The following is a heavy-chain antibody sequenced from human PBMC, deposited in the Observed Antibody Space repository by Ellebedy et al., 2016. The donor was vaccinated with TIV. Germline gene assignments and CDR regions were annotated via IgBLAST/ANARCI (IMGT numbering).Heavy chain of an antibody. D-gene: IGHD2-2*01. CDR3: ARDQGYCTSNSCPDPYYYYGMDV. V-gene: IGHV4-31*03. Sequence: SETLSLTXTVSGDSISSAGYYWSWIRQLPGKGLEWIGYIFYSGSAYYNPSLKSRLTISVDTSRNQFSVKLSSVTAADTAVYYCARDQGYCTSNSCPDPYYYYGMDVWGQGTTVTVSS. CDR1: GDSISSAGYY. J-gene: IGHJ6*02. CDR2: IFYSGSA.